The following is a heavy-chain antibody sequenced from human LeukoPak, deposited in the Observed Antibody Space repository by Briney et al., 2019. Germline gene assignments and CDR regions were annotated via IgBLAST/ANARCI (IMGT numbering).Heavy chain of an antibody. CDR2: INPNSGGT. J-gene: IGHJ4*02. Sequence: ASVKVSCKASGYTFTSYDINWVRQATGQGLEWMGWINPNSGGTNYAQKFQGRVTMTRDTSISTAYMELSRLRSDDTAVYYCARDSNDYSNYLDYWGQGTLVTVSS. V-gene: IGHV1-2*02. CDR1: GYTFTSYD. D-gene: IGHD4-11*01. CDR3: ARDSNDYSNYLDY.